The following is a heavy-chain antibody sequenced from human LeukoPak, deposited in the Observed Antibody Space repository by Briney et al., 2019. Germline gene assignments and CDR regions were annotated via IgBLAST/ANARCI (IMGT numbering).Heavy chain of an antibody. V-gene: IGHV3-48*01. J-gene: IGHJ5*02. CDR3: ARPYFPSGWFDP. D-gene: IGHD3-9*01. CDR2: ISSSSSTI. Sequence: GGSLRLSCAASGFTFSSYSMNWVRQAPGKGLEWVSYISSSSSTIYYADSVKGRFTISGDNSKNTLYLQMNSLRAEDTAVYYCARPYFPSGWFDPWGQGTLVIVSS. CDR1: GFTFSSYS.